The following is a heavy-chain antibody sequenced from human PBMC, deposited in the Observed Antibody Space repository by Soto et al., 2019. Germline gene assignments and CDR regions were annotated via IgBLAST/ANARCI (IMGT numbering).Heavy chain of an antibody. V-gene: IGHV3-30*03. CDR1: GVTFSNYG. J-gene: IGHJ5*02. Sequence: QVQLVESGGGVVQPGRSLRLSCTASGVTFSNYGMHWVRQAPGKGLEWVAVISYDGSNKYDADSVKGRFNTSRDNSKNKLYLQMNSLRAEDTAVYYCATWGSYWKPWFDPWGKGTLVTVSS. CDR3: ATWGSYWKPWFDP. D-gene: IGHD3-16*01. CDR2: ISYDGSNK.